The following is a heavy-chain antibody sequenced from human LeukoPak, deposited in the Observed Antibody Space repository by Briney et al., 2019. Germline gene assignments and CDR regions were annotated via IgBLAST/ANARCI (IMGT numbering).Heavy chain of an antibody. CDR1: GGSTSGGNYY. D-gene: IGHD3-3*01. J-gene: IGHJ4*02. CDR3: ARLGAGPTYYDFWSGYSSFYFDY. Sequence: SETLSLTCIVSGGSTSGGNYYWGWIRQPPGKGLEWIGGVSSSGNTYYNPSLKSRITISIDTSKNHFSLKLSSVTAADTAVYYCARLGAGPTYYDFWSGYSSFYFDYWGQGTLVTVSS. V-gene: IGHV4-39*02. CDR2: VSSSGNT.